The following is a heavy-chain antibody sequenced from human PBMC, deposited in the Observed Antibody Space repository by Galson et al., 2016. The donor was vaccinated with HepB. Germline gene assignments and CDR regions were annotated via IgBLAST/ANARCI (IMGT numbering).Heavy chain of an antibody. CDR1: GFTFDDYA. CDR3: AVSMGGAFDWYDYLDY. J-gene: IGHJ4*02. V-gene: IGHV3-74*01. CDR2: INSDGSSR. D-gene: IGHD3-9*01. Sequence: SLRLSCAASGFTFDDYAMHWARQAPGKGLEWVSRINSDGSSRNYADSVKGRFTISRDNAESTLYLQMNSLRVEDTALYYCAVSMGGAFDWYDYLDYWGQETLVAVTS.